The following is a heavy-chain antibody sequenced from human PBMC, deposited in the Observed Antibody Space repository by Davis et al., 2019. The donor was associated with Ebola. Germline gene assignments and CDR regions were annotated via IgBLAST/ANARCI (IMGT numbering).Heavy chain of an antibody. Sequence: PGGSLRLSCAASGFTFSSYEMNWVRQAPGKGLEWVSYISSSGSTIYYADSVKGRFTISIDNAKNSLYLQMNSLRAEDTAVYYCARAGGWNRPYYYYGMDVWGQGTTVTVSS. V-gene: IGHV3-48*03. CDR1: GFTFSSYE. CDR3: ARAGGWNRPYYYYGMDV. CDR2: ISSSGSTI. D-gene: IGHD1-1*01. J-gene: IGHJ6*02.